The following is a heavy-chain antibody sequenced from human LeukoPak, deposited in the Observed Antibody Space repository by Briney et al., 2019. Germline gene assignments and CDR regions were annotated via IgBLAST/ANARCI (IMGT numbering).Heavy chain of an antibody. CDR3: ARARDYYDSSGYYYFDY. CDR2: INPSGGST. V-gene: IGHV1-46*01. D-gene: IGHD3-22*01. CDR1: GYTFTSYY. Sequence: GASVKVSCKASGYTFTSYYMHWVRQAPGQGLEWMGIINPSGGSTSYAQKFQGRVTMTRDTSTSTVYMELSSLRSEDTAVYYCARARDYYDSSGYYYFDYWGQETLVTVSS. J-gene: IGHJ4*02.